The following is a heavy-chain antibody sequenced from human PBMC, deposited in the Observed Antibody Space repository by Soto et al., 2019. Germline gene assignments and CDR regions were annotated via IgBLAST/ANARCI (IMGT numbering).Heavy chain of an antibody. D-gene: IGHD2-2*01. CDR1: GYTFTGYY. CDR2: INPGSGDT. J-gene: IGHJ6*02. CDR3: AKYVAYSSGPTALSAGMDV. Sequence: VSVKVSCKASGYTFTGYYLHWVRQAPGQGLEWMGWINPGSGDTNYAQNFQDRVTMIRDTSISTAYLELSRLRSDDTAVYYCAKYVAYSSGPTALSAGMDVWGQGTTVTVSS. V-gene: IGHV1-2*02.